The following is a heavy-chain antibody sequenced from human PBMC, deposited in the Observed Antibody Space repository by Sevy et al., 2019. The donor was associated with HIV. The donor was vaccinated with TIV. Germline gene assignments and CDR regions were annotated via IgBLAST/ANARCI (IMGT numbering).Heavy chain of an antibody. CDR2: IYYRGST. CDR1: GGSISVSNHY. J-gene: IGHJ2*01. V-gene: IGHV4-39*01. Sequence: SETLSLTCTVSGGSISVSNHYWAWIRQPPGKGLEWIGSIYYRGSTYYNPSLKSRVTISVDTSKNQFSLKLSSVTAADTSIYYCARHLEMTDYGSAYFDLWGRGTLVTVSS. D-gene: IGHD3-10*01. CDR3: ARHLEMTDYGSAYFDL.